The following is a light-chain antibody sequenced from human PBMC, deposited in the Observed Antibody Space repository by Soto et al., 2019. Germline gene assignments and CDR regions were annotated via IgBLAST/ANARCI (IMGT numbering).Light chain of an antibody. J-gene: IGKJ2*01. CDR3: LQDYNYPYT. CDR1: QTISSW. V-gene: IGKV1-5*03. Sequence: DIQMTQSPSTLSGSVGDRVTITCRASQTISSWLAWYQQKPGKAPKLLIYKASTLKSGVPSRFSGSGSGTEFTLTISSLQPDDFATYYCLQDYNYPYTFGQGTKVEIK. CDR2: KAS.